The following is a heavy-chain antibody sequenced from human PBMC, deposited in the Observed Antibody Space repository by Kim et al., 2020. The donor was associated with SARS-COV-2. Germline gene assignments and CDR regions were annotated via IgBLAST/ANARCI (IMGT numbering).Heavy chain of an antibody. D-gene: IGHD7-27*01. CDR3: ARWSLGARDY. J-gene: IGHJ4*02. Sequence: STSYAQKFQGRVTMTRDTSTSTVYMELSSLRSEDTAVYYCARWSLGARDYWGQGTLVTVSS. CDR2: ST. V-gene: IGHV1-46*01.